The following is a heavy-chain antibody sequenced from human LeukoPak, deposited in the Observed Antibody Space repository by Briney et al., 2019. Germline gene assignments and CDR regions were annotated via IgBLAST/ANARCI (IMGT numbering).Heavy chain of an antibody. Sequence: SSETLSLTCTVSGGSISSSSYYWGWIRQPPGKGLEWIGSIYYSGSTYYNPSLESRVTISVDTSKNQFSLKLSSVTAADTAVYYCAKAISGWGAGGFDYWGQGTLVTVSS. CDR3: AKAISGWGAGGFDY. CDR1: GGSISSSSYY. J-gene: IGHJ4*02. D-gene: IGHD6-19*01. CDR2: IYYSGST. V-gene: IGHV4-39*01.